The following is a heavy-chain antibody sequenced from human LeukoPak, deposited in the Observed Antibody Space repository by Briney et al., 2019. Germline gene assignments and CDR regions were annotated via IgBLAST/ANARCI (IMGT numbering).Heavy chain of an antibody. CDR1: GYSFTTYW. CDR3: ASSLYSNYPLNY. CDR2: IHPGDSDT. Sequence: GESLKISCKGSGYSFTTYWIGWVRQMPGKGLEWMGIIHPGDSDTIYSPSFQGQVTISADKSISTAYLQWSSVKASDTAMYYCASSLYSNYPLNYWGQGTLVTVSS. J-gene: IGHJ4*02. V-gene: IGHV5-51*01. D-gene: IGHD4-11*01.